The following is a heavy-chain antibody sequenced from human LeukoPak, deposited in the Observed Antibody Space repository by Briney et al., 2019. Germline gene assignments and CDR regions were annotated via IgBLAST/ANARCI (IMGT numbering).Heavy chain of an antibody. CDR1: GFTFSTYG. J-gene: IGHJ4*02. Sequence: GGSLRLSCAASGFTFSTYGMHLVRQAPGKGLEWVSGINWNGGSTGYAYSVKGRFTISRDNAKNSLCLQMNSLRAEDTALYYCARDLGYYDSNGSAFDYWGQGTLVTVSS. D-gene: IGHD3-22*01. V-gene: IGHV3-20*04. CDR2: INWNGGST. CDR3: ARDLGYYDSNGSAFDY.